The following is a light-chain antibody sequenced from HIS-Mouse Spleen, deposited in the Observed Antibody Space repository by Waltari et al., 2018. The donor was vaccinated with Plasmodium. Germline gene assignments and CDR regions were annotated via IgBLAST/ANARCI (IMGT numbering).Light chain of an antibody. J-gene: IGLJ3*02. Sequence: QSALTQPASVSGSPGQSITISCPGTSSAVGSYNLVSWYQQHPGKAPKLMIYEVSKRRAWVSNRFSGSKSGNTASLTSSGLQAEDEADYYCCSYAGSSTFVFGGGTKLTVL. CDR3: CSYAGSSTFV. V-gene: IGLV2-23*02. CDR2: EVS. CDR1: SSAVGSYNL.